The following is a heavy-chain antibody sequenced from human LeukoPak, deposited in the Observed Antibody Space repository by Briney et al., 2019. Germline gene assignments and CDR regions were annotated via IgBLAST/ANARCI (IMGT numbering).Heavy chain of an antibody. Sequence: GGALRLSCAASGCTFSSYGRHWVRQAPGRGREGVAVISYDGSNKYYADSVKGRFTISRDNSKNTLYLQMNSLRAEDTAVYYCANGEGSSGYLNFDYWGQGTLVTVSS. V-gene: IGHV3-30*18. CDR2: ISYDGSNK. D-gene: IGHD3-22*01. CDR3: ANGEGSSGYLNFDY. CDR1: GCTFSSYG. J-gene: IGHJ4*02.